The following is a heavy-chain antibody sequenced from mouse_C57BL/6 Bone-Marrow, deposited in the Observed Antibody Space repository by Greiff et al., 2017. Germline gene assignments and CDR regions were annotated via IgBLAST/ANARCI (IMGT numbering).Heavy chain of an antibody. D-gene: IGHD1-1*01. CDR1: GYTFTDYY. J-gene: IGHJ2*01. Sequence: VQLQQSGPELVKPGASVKISCKASGYTFTDYYMNWVKQSHGKSLEWIGDINPYNGGTSYNQKLKGKATLTVDKSSSTAYMELRSLTSEGSAGYYCARDYYGSSWYFDYWGQGTILTVSS. CDR2: INPYNGGT. CDR3: ARDYYGSSWYFDY. V-gene: IGHV1-26*01.